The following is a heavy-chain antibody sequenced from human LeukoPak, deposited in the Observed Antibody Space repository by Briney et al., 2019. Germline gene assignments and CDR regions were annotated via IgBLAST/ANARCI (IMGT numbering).Heavy chain of an antibody. CDR2: IYTSGST. Sequence: SQTLSLTCTVSGGSISSGSYYWSWIRQPAGKGLEWIGRIYTSGSTNYNPSLKSRVTISVDTSKNQFSLKLSSVTAADTAVYYCARDPNEYYYDSDAFDIWGQGTMVTVSS. J-gene: IGHJ3*02. CDR1: GGSISSGSYY. V-gene: IGHV4-61*02. D-gene: IGHD3-22*01. CDR3: ARDPNEYYYDSDAFDI.